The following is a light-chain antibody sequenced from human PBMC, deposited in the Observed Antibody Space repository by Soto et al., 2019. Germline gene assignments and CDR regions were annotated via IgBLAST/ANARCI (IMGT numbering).Light chain of an antibody. CDR2: SDN. Sequence: QPVLTQPPSASGTPGQRVTISCSGSSSNIGSNYVYWYQQLPGAAPKLLIYSDNQRPSGVPDRFSGSKSGTSASLAISGLRSEDEADYSCAAWDDSLGGLFGGGTKLTVL. V-gene: IGLV1-47*02. J-gene: IGLJ3*02. CDR1: SSNIGSNY. CDR3: AAWDDSLGGL.